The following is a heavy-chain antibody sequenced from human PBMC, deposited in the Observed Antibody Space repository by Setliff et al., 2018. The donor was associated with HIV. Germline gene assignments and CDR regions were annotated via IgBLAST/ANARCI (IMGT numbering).Heavy chain of an antibody. D-gene: IGHD2-8*01. J-gene: IGHJ4*02. CDR1: GGSISSISYY. CDR3: ARDPYCPNTCYEDFTFDS. CDR2: IYYSGNT. Sequence: PSETLSLTCSVSGGSISSISYYWGWIRQPPGKGLEWIGNIYYSGNTYYNPSLKSRVTISVAMSKNQFSLKLSSVTAADTAVYYCARDPYCPNTCYEDFTFDSWGQGTLVTVSS. V-gene: IGHV4-39*02.